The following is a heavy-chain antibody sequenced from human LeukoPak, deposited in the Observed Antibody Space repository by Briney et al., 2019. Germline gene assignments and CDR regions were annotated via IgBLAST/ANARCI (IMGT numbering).Heavy chain of an antibody. CDR1: GFTFDDYG. V-gene: IGHV3-9*01. Sequence: GGSLRLSCAASGFTFDDYGMHWVRQAPGKGLEWVSGISWNSGSIDFADSVKGRFTISRDNAKNSLYLQMNSLRPEDTSVYYCARERACGDDCFSGGFDYWGQGTLVTVSS. CDR3: ARERACGDDCFSGGFDY. D-gene: IGHD2-21*02. J-gene: IGHJ4*02. CDR2: ISWNSGSI.